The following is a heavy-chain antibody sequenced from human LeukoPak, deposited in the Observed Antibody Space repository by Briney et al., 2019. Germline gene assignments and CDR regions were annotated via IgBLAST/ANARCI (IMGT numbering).Heavy chain of an antibody. CDR3: ARGGGYKSPFGY. J-gene: IGHJ4*02. CDR2: IYYSGST. D-gene: IGHD5-12*01. CDR1: AGSISSYY. V-gene: IGHV4-59*01. Sequence: SETLSLTCTVSAGSISSYYWSWIRQPPGKGLEWIGYIYYSGSTNYNPSLNSRVTISVDTSKNQFSLKLSSVTAADTAVYYCARGGGYKSPFGYWGQGTLVTVSS.